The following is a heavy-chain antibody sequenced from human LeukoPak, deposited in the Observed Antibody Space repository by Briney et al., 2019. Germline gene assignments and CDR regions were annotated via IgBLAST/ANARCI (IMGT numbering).Heavy chain of an antibody. CDR1: GLSIRGYW. D-gene: IGHD5-12*01. CDR3: VRDGDAYDFDL. Sequence: GGSLRLSCAACGLSIRGYWMHWVRQAPGKGLMWVSRIKSDGSWTNYADSVRGRFTISRDNAKNTLFLHLVGLRAEDTAIYYCVRDGDAYDFDLCGQGILVTVSS. CDR2: IKSDGSWT. J-gene: IGHJ4*02. V-gene: IGHV3-74*01.